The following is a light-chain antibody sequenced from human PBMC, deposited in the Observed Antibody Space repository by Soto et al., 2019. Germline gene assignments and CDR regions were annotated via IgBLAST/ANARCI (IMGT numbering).Light chain of an antibody. CDR3: QSLGTGIQV. CDR2: INYDVTH. J-gene: IGLJ3*02. Sequence: QLVLTQSPSASGSLGASVKLTCTLSSDYSTYAIAWHQQQSEKGPRFLMKINYDVTHSKGDGFFDRFSGSSSGAERHLTISSLQSEDEADYYCQSLGTGIQVFGGGTRLTVL. V-gene: IGLV4-69*01. CDR1: SDYSTYA.